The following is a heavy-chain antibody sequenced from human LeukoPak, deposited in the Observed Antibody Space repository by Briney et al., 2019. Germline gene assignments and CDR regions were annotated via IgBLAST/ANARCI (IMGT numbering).Heavy chain of an antibody. CDR1: GYSFTSYW. V-gene: IGHV5-51*01. Sequence: GESLRISCKGSGYSFTSYWIGWVRQMPGKGLEWMGIIYPGDSDTRYSPSFQGQVTISADKSISTAYQQWSSLKASDTAMYYCARAIVPAASRSDYWGQGTLVTVSS. CDR3: ARAIVPAASRSDY. J-gene: IGHJ4*02. CDR2: IYPGDSDT. D-gene: IGHD2-2*01.